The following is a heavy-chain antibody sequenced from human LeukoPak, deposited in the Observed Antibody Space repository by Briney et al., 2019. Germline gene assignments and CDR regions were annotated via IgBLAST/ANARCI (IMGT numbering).Heavy chain of an antibody. CDR2: ITGSGHTK. CDR3: AKESRVVIESFFDN. Sequence: GRSLRLACAASAFSFSSYAMSWVRQPAGKGLEWVLAITGSGHTKYYTDSVKGRFTMSRDNSKKTLYLHMYDLRAHESAEYFWAKESRVVIESFFDNWGQGTLVRVSS. V-gene: IGHV3-23*01. D-gene: IGHD3-22*01. CDR1: AFSFSSYA. J-gene: IGHJ4*02.